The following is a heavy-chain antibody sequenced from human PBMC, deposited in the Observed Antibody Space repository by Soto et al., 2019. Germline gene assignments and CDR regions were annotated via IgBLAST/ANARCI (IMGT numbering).Heavy chain of an antibody. CDR2: IYYTGST. Sequence: QVQLQEPGPGLVKPSETLSLTCTVSGGSVSSESHYWGWIRKTPGKGLEWIGYIYYTGSTNYNPSLKGRVTMSVDTSRDQVSLRLRSVTRADTAVYYCARDQYDFRSGSYYYAMEVWGQGTKVTVSS. J-gene: IGHJ6*02. D-gene: IGHD3-3*01. CDR1: GGSVSSESHY. V-gene: IGHV4-61*01. CDR3: ARDQYDFRSGSYYYAMEV.